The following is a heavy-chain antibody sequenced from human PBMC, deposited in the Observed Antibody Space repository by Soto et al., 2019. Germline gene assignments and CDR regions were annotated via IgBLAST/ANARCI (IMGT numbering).Heavy chain of an antibody. CDR2: IGGEAVST. J-gene: IGHJ3*02. V-gene: IGHV3-23*01. D-gene: IGHD1-1*01. CDR1: GFIFSTYA. CDR3: VKDSTSYNGVYDPFDI. Sequence: EVQLLESGGGLVQPGGSLRLSCEASGFIFSTYAMSWVRQGPGKGLEWVSVIGGEAVSTNCADSVKGRCTVSRDNSKNTVYLQLDSLRDDDTAVYYCVKDSTSYNGVYDPFDIWGRGTMVTVSS.